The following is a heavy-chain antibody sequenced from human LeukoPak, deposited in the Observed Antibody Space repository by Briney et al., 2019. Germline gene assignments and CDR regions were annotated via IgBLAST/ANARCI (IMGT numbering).Heavy chain of an antibody. Sequence: PSETLSPTCTVSGGSISSSSYYWGWIRQPPGKGLEWIGSIYYSGSTYYNPSLKSRVTISVDTSKNQFSLKLSSVTAADTAVYYCASLMGEWELIHWGQGTLVTVSS. CDR3: ASLMGEWELIH. J-gene: IGHJ4*02. CDR1: GGSISSSSYY. D-gene: IGHD1-26*01. V-gene: IGHV4-39*01. CDR2: IYYSGST.